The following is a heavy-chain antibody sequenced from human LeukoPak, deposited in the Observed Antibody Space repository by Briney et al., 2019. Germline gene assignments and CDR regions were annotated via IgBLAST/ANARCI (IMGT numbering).Heavy chain of an antibody. CDR3: ARHGLKLVGASTIYFDN. V-gene: IGHV4-59*08. Sequence: SETLSLTCSVSGGSISNNYWSWIRQSPEKGLEWIGYIHFSGSTDNNPAFKSRVVVSVDTSKNQFSLKLYSVTAADTAVYYCARHGLKLVGASTIYFDNWGQGTLVTVSS. CDR1: GGSISNNY. J-gene: IGHJ4*02. D-gene: IGHD1-26*01. CDR2: IHFSGST.